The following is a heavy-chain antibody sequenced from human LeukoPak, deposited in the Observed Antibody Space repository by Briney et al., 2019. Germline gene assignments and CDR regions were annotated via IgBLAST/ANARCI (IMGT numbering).Heavy chain of an antibody. CDR2: IIPIFGTA. CDR3: ARLVSDYGDYLDY. Sequence: GSSVKVSCKASGGTFSSYAISWVRQAPGQGLEWMGGIIPIFGTANYAQKFQGRVTITADESTSTAYMELSSLRAEDTALYYCARLVSDYGDYLDYWGQGTLVTVSS. J-gene: IGHJ4*02. CDR1: GGTFSSYA. V-gene: IGHV1-69*01. D-gene: IGHD4-17*01.